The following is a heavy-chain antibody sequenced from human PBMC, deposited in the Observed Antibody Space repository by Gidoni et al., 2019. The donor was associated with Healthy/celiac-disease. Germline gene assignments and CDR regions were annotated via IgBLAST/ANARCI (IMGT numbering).Heavy chain of an antibody. CDR2: ISGSGGST. V-gene: IGHV3-23*01. Sequence: EVQLLESGGGLVQPGGSLRLSCAASGFTFSSYAMRWVRQAPGKGLEWVSAISGSGGSTYYADSVKGRFTISRDNSKNTLYLQMNSLRAEDTAVYYCAKVLYIRGKTAYYYYYGMDVWGQGTTVTVSS. CDR3: AKVLYIRGKTAYYYYYGMDV. CDR1: GFTFSSYA. D-gene: IGHD3-10*02. J-gene: IGHJ6*02.